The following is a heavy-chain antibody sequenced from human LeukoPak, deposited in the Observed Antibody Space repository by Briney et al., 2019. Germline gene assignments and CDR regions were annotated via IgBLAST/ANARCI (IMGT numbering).Heavy chain of an antibody. D-gene: IGHD2-21*01. Sequence: SETLSLTCTVSGGSISSGSYYWSWIRQPAGKGLEWIGRIYTSGSTNYNPSLKSRVTISVNTSKNQFSLKLSSVTAADTAVYYCARVGMWWAIDYWGQGTLVTVSS. CDR1: GGSISSGSYY. CDR3: ARVGMWWAIDY. V-gene: IGHV4-61*02. CDR2: IYTSGST. J-gene: IGHJ4*02.